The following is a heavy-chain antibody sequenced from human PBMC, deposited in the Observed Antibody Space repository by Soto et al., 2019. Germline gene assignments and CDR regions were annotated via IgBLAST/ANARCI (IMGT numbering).Heavy chain of an antibody. CDR2: IFSNDEK. CDR1: GFSLSNARMG. V-gene: IGHV2-26*01. CDR3: ARMVTMVRGPPHFDY. D-gene: IGHD3-10*01. J-gene: IGHJ4*02. Sequence: SGPTLVNPTETLTLTCTVSGFSLSNARMGVSWIRQPPGKALEWLAHIFSNDEKSYSTSLKSRLTISKDTSKSQVVLTMTNMDPVDTATYYCARMVTMVRGPPHFDYWSQGTLVTVSS.